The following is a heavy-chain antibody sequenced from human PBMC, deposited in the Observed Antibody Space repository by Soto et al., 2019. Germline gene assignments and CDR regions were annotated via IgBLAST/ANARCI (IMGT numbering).Heavy chain of an antibody. Sequence: GGSLRLSCAASGFTFSSYGMHWVRQAPGKGLGWVAVIWYDGSNKYYADSVKGRFTISRDNSKNTLYLQMNSLRAEDTAVYYCARDLRSYDFWSGYYPLRSYYYYGMDVWGQGTTVTVSS. CDR3: ARDLRSYDFWSGYYPLRSYYYYGMDV. J-gene: IGHJ6*02. CDR1: GFTFSSYG. CDR2: IWYDGSNK. V-gene: IGHV3-33*01. D-gene: IGHD3-3*01.